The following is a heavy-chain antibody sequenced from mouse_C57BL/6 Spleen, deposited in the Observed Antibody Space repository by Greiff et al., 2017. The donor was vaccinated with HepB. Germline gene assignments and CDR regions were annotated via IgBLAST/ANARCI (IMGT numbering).Heavy chain of an antibody. CDR2: IHPNSGST. Sequence: QVHVKQPGAELVKPGASVKLSCKASGYTFTSYWMHWVKQRPGQGLEWIGMIHPNSGSTNYNEKFKSKATLTVDKSSSTAYMQLSSLTSEDSAVYYCARCPITTVVAPDYWGQGTTLTVSS. CDR1: GYTFTSYW. J-gene: IGHJ2*01. D-gene: IGHD1-1*01. CDR3: ARCPITTVVAPDY. V-gene: IGHV1-64*01.